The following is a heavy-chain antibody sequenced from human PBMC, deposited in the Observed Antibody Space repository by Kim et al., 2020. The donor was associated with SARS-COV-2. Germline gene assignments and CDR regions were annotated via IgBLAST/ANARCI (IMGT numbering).Heavy chain of an antibody. CDR2: ISYDGSNK. CDR1: GFTFSSYG. J-gene: IGHJ6*02. D-gene: IGHD3-3*01. CDR3: RLRSLEWLLGEIHGMDV. V-gene: IGHV3-30*03. Sequence: GGSLRLSCAASGFTFSSYGMHWVRQAPGKGLEWVAVISYDGSNKYYADSVKGRFTISRDNSKNTLYLQMNSLRAEDTAVYYCRLRSLEWLLGEIHGMDVWGQGTTVTVSS.